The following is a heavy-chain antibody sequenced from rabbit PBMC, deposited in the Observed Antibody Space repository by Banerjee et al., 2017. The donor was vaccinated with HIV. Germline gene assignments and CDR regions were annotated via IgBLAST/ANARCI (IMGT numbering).Heavy chain of an antibody. V-gene: IGHV1S47*01. CDR2: IYRHFGLT. J-gene: IGHJ4*01. Sequence: ELVESGGGLVQPGESLKLSCTASGSDISSFGISWVSQSPGKGPGWIAFIYRHFGLTNYASWVKGRFTISRDNAQNTVFLQMTSLTAADTATYFCARDGIYAGYAGYGYATGAFNLWGQGTLVTVS. CDR3: ARDGIYAGYAGYGYATGAFNL. D-gene: IGHD6-1*01. CDR1: GSDISSFG.